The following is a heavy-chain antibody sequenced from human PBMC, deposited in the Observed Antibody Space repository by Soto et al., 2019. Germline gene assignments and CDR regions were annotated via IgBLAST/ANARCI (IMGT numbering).Heavy chain of an antibody. CDR1: GFTFSNYV. CDR3: AKAGGSDYDYSRRAIDY. V-gene: IGHV3-23*01. J-gene: IGHJ4*02. CDR2: ITGSGGST. Sequence: PGWSLRISCAASGFTFSNYVMSWVRQAPGKGLEWVSAITGSGGSTYYADSVKGRFTISRDNSKNTLYLQMNSLRAEDTAIFYCAKAGGSDYDYSRRAIDYWGQGP. D-gene: IGHD5-12*01.